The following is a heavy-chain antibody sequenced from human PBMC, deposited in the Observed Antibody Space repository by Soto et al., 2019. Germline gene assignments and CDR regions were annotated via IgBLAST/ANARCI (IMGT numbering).Heavy chain of an antibody. Sequence: PGGSLRLSCAASGFTFSSYAMHWVRQAPGKGLEWVAVISYDGSNKYYADSVKGRFTISRDNSKNTLYLQMNSLRAEDTAVYYCARTGRQLPPGNYWGQGTLVTVSS. J-gene: IGHJ4*02. CDR1: GFTFSSYA. V-gene: IGHV3-30-3*01. CDR2: ISYDGSNK. CDR3: ARTGRQLPPGNY. D-gene: IGHD2-2*01.